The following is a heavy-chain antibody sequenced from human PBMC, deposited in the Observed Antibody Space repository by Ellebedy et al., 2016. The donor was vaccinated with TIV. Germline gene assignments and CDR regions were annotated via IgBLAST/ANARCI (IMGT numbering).Heavy chain of an antibody. J-gene: IGHJ6*02. V-gene: IGHV3-73*01. CDR2: IRSKANSYAT. D-gene: IGHD5-18*01. Sequence: GGSLRLXXAAPGFTFSGSAMHWVRQASGKGLEWVGRIRSKANSYATAYAASVKGRFTISRDDSKNTAYLQMNSLKTEDTAVYYCTRRGYSYSYYYYGMDVWGQGTTVTVSS. CDR1: GFTFSGSA. CDR3: TRRGYSYSYYYYGMDV.